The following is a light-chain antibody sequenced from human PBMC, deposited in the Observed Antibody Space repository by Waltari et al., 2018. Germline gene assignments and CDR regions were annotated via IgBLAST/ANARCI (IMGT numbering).Light chain of an antibody. V-gene: IGKV3-20*01. CDR1: QSVTRA. CDR2: GAS. J-gene: IGKJ1*01. CDR3: QHYLRLPVT. Sequence: EIVLTQSPGTLSLSPGESATLSCRTSQSVTRALAWYQQKPGQAPRLLIYGASNRDTGIPDRFSGSGSGTDFSLTISSLEPEDFAVYYCQHYLRLPVTFGQGTKVEVK.